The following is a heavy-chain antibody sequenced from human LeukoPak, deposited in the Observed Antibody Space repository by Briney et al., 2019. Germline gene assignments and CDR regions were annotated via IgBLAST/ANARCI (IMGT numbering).Heavy chain of an antibody. CDR3: AKGFTSYHYDSSGYSDAFDI. Sequence: GGSLRLSCAASGFTFSSYAMSWVRQAPGKGLEWVSATSGSGGSTYYADPVKGRFTTSRDNSKNTLYLQMNSLRAEDTAVYYCAKGFTSYHYDSSGYSDAFDIWGQGTMVTVSS. CDR1: GFTFSSYA. J-gene: IGHJ3*02. D-gene: IGHD3-22*01. CDR2: TSGSGGST. V-gene: IGHV3-23*01.